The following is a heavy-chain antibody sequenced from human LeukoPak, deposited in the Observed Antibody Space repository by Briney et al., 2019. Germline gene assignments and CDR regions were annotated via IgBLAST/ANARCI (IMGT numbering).Heavy chain of an antibody. CDR3: ARVGSSGYYGAFDI. J-gene: IGHJ3*02. CDR1: GFTFSGSA. Sequence: GGSLRLSCAASGFTFSGSAMNWVRQAPGKGLEWVSYISSSGSTIYYADSVKGRFTMSRDNAKNSLYLQMNSLRAEDTALYYCARVGSSGYYGAFDIWGQGTMVTVSS. D-gene: IGHD3-22*01. V-gene: IGHV3-48*03. CDR2: ISSSGSTI.